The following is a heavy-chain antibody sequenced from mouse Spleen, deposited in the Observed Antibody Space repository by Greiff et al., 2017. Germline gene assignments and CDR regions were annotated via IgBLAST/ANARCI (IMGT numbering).Heavy chain of an antibody. CDR3: TLLGRAY. J-gene: IGHJ3*01. Sequence: VQLQQSGAELVKPGASVKLSCKASGYTFTSYWMQWVKQRPGQGLEWIGEIDPSDSYTNYNQKFKGKATLTVDTSSSTAYMQLSSLTSEDSAVYYCTLLGRAYWGQGTLVTVSA. V-gene: IGHV1-50*01. D-gene: IGHD4-1*01. CDR2: IDPSDSYT. CDR1: GYTFTSYW.